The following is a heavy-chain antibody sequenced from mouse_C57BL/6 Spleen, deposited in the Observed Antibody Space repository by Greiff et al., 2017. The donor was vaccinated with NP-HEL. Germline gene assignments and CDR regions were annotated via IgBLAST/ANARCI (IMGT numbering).Heavy chain of an antibody. D-gene: IGHD1-1*01. CDR1: GYTFTSYW. J-gene: IGHJ1*03. CDR3: ARGYYGSSSYWSFDV. V-gene: IGHV1-50*01. Sequence: QVQLQQPGAELVKPGASVKLSCKASGYTFTSYWMQWVKQRPGQGLEWIGEIDPSDSYTNYNQKFKGKATLTVDTSSSTAYMQLSSLTSEDSAVYYCARGYYGSSSYWSFDVWGTGTTVTVSS. CDR2: IDPSDSYT.